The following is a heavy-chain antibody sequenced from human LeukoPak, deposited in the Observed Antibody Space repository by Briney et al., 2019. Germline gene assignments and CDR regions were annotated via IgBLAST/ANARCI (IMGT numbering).Heavy chain of an antibody. CDR2: INHRGSS. Sequence: PSETLSLTCAVYVESFSAYFWNWIRQAPGKPLEYIGEINHRGSSHYNPSLKTRVTLSVDTSKNQFSLKLTSVTAADTAVYFCARGSSFDGYCSAGACDAGYYDSWGQGTPVTVSS. V-gene: IGHV4-34*01. CDR1: VESFSAYF. CDR3: ARGSSFDGYCSAGACDAGYYDS. J-gene: IGHJ4*02. D-gene: IGHD2-15*01.